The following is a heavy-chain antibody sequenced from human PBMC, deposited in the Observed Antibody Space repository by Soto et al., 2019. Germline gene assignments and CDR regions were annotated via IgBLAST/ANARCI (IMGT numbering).Heavy chain of an antibody. V-gene: IGHV3-23*01. CDR3: AGSPGTYWYFAL. D-gene: IGHD6-13*01. CDR2: ISDSGDTT. Sequence: GGSLILSCAASGFTFSTYAMGWVRQAQGKGLEWVSAISDSGDTTYYADSVKGRFTISRDNSKNTLYLQMNSLRAEDTAVYYWAGSPGTYWYFALWGRGTLVTVSS. J-gene: IGHJ2*01. CDR1: GFTFSTYA.